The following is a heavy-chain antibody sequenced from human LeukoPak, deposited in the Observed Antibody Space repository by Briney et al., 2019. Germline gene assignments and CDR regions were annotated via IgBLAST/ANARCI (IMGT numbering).Heavy chain of an antibody. CDR1: GFTFSSYG. Sequence: PGGSLRLSCAASGFTFSSYGMHWVRQAPGKGLEWVAVIWYDGSNKYYADSVKGRFTISRGNSKNTLYLQMDSLRAEDTAVYYCAKEGYSSSWYKGDAFDIWGQGTMVTVSS. J-gene: IGHJ3*02. V-gene: IGHV3-33*06. D-gene: IGHD6-13*01. CDR2: IWYDGSNK. CDR3: AKEGYSSSWYKGDAFDI.